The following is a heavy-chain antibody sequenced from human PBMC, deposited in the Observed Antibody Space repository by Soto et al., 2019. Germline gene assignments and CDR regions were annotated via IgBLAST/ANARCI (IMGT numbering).Heavy chain of an antibody. CDR1: GGSFSGYY. CDR3: ARESHDILTGPPWVWYFDL. V-gene: IGHV4-34*01. CDR2: INDRGAI. Sequence: QVQLQQWGAGPLRPLETLSLTCGVSGGSFSGYYWAWIRQSQWKGLEWIGEINDRGAINYNPSLKRRVSISVDTSKNHYSLNLRSVTAADTAVYYGARESHDILTGPPWVWYFDLWGRGTLVTVSS. J-gene: IGHJ2*01. D-gene: IGHD3-9*01.